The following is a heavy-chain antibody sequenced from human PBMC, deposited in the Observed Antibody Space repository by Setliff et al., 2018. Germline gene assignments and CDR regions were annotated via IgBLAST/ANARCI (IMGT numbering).Heavy chain of an antibody. CDR3: ARDVFDFRTGQAGP. CDR2: INQGGSDQ. Sequence: LRLSCAASGFTFSSFWMAWVRQAPGKGLEWVANINQGGSDQFYVESVKGRFTISRDNAKNSLFLQMNSLRVEDTAVYYCARDVFDFRTGQAGPWGQGTLVTVSS. V-gene: IGHV3-7*01. CDR1: GFTFSSFW. D-gene: IGHD3-3*01. J-gene: IGHJ5*02.